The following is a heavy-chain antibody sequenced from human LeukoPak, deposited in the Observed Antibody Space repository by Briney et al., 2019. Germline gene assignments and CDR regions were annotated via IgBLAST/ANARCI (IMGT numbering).Heavy chain of an antibody. CDR3: ARDLRYYDSSGTPRPGAFDI. D-gene: IGHD3-22*01. Sequence: PSETLSLTCTVSGGSISTYYWSWIRQPPGKGLEWIGYIYYSGSTNYNPSLKSRVTISVDTSKNQFSLKLSSVTAADTAVYYCARDLRYYDSSGTPRPGAFDIWGQGTMVTVSS. J-gene: IGHJ3*02. CDR1: GGSISTYY. V-gene: IGHV4-59*01. CDR2: IYYSGST.